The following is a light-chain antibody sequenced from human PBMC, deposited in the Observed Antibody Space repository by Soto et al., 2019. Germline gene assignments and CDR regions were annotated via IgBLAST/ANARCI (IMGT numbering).Light chain of an antibody. CDR3: QSYDSSLSGWV. Sequence: QSVLTQPPSVSGAPGQRVTISCTGSSSNIGAGYDVHWYQQLPGTAPKLLIYGNSNRPSGVPDRFSGSKSGTSASLAITGLQAEAEADYYCQSYDSSLSGWVFGGGPKLTVL. J-gene: IGLJ3*02. CDR1: SSNIGAGYD. V-gene: IGLV1-40*01. CDR2: GNS.